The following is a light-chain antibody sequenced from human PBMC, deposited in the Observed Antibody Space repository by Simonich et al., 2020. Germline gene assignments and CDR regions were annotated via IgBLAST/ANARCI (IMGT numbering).Light chain of an antibody. CDR3: QQYNSYSYT. V-gene: IGKV1-5*03. J-gene: IGKJ2*01. CDR2: KSS. Sequence: DIPLTQSPSTLSASVGKRITITCRASQSISSWLAWYQQKPGKAPKLLIYKSSSLESGVPSRFSGSGSGTEFTLTISSLQPDDFATYYCQQYNSYSYTFGQGTKLEIK. CDR1: QSISSW.